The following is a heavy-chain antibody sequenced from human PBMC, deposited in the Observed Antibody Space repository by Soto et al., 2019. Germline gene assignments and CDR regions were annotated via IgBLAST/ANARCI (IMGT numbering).Heavy chain of an antibody. V-gene: IGHV3-33*01. CDR3: ARVYDFWSGYLDY. CDR1: GFTFSSYG. J-gene: IGHJ4*02. D-gene: IGHD3-3*01. CDR2: IWYDGSNK. Sequence: QVQLVESGGGVVQPGRSLRLSCAASGFTFSSYGVHWVRQAPGKGREWVAVIWYDGSNKYYADSVKGRFTISRDNSKNTLYLQMNSLRAEDTAVYYCARVYDFWSGYLDYWGQGTLVTVSS.